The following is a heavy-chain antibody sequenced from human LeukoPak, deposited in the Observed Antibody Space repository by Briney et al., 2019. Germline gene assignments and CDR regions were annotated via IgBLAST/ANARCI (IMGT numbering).Heavy chain of an antibody. CDR2: IFYLGST. Sequence: SETLSLTCTVSGGSISSGGYYWSWIRQPPGKGLEWIGYIFYLGSTYYNLSLKSRVTMSVDTSKNQFSLKLSSVTAADTAVYYCARGYSGSYGRFDYWGQGTLVTVSS. CDR1: GGSISSGGYY. V-gene: IGHV4-31*03. D-gene: IGHD1-26*01. J-gene: IGHJ4*02. CDR3: ARGYSGSYGRFDY.